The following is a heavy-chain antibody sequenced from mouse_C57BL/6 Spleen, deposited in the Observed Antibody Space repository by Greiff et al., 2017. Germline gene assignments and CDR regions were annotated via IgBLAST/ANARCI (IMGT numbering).Heavy chain of an antibody. D-gene: IGHD1-1*01. CDR2: INPNYGTT. CDR1: GYSFTDYN. CDR3: ARSLPLLLREDWFAY. Sequence: VQLKQSGPELVKPGASVKISCKASGYSFTDYNMNWVKQSNGKSLEWIGVINPNYGTTSYNQKFKGKATLTVDQSSSTAYMQLNSLTSEDSAVYYCARSLPLLLREDWFAYWGQGTLVTVSA. J-gene: IGHJ3*01. V-gene: IGHV1-39*01.